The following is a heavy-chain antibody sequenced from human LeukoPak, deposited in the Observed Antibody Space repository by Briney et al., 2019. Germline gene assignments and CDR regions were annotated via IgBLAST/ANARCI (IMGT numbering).Heavy chain of an antibody. CDR2: INTNTGNP. J-gene: IGHJ4*02. V-gene: IGHV7-4-1*02. Sequence: ASVKVSCKASGYTFTGYYMHWVRQAPGQGLEWMGWINTNTGNPTYAQGFTGRFVFSLDTSVSTTYLQISSLKAEDTAMYYCARVKGYCSSSSCYAVIDYWGQGTLVTVSS. D-gene: IGHD2-2*01. CDR1: GYTFTGYY. CDR3: ARVKGYCSSSSCYAVIDY.